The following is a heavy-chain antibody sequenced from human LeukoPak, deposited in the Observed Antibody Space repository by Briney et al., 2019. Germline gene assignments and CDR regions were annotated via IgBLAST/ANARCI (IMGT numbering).Heavy chain of an antibody. CDR2: INPNSGGT. CDR1: GYTFTGYY. CDR3: ASSTSCYGLCWFDP. J-gene: IGHJ5*02. V-gene: IGHV1-2*02. D-gene: IGHD2-2*01. Sequence: ASVKVSCKASGYTFTGYYMHWVRQAPGQGLEWMGWINPNSGGTNYAQKFQGRVTITTDESTSTAYMELSSLRSEDTAVYYCASSTSCYGLCWFDPWGQGTLVTVSS.